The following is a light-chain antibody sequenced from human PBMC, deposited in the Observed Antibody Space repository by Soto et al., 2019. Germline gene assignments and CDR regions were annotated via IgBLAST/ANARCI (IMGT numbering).Light chain of an antibody. CDR3: TSYVGNDIWV. CDR2: EVT. J-gene: IGLJ3*02. CDR1: SSDVGAYKY. Sequence: QSVLTQPPSASGSPGQSVTISCTGTSSDVGAYKYVSWYQQYPGKAPKLMIYEVTKRPSGVPDRFSGSKSGNTASLTVSGLQAEDEADYYCTSYVGNDIWVFDGGTQLTVL. V-gene: IGLV2-8*01.